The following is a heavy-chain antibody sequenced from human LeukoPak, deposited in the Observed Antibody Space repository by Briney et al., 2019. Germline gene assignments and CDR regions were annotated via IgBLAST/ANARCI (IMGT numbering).Heavy chain of an antibody. CDR2: INWNGGST. CDR1: GFTFDDYA. CDR3: ARVNYDYVWGSYNY. V-gene: IGHV3-20*04. J-gene: IGHJ4*02. D-gene: IGHD3-16*01. Sequence: PGGSLRLSCAASGFTFDDYAMHWVRQAPGKGLEWVSGINWNGGSTGYADSVKGRFTISRDNAKNSLYLQMNSLRAEDTALYYCARVNYDYVWGSYNYWGQGTLVTVSS.